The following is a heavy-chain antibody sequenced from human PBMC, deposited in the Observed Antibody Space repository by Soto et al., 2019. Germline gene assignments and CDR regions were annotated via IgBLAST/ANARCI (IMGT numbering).Heavy chain of an antibody. D-gene: IGHD6-19*01. J-gene: IGHJ5*02. V-gene: IGHV1-3*01. CDR2: INVGNGNT. Sequence: ASVKVSCKASGYTYISYSMHWVRQAPGQRLEWMGRINVGNGNTKYSQNIQGRENIYQDTSASTTYKELSSLTSEDTAIYYSNREKWASGSRWLDPWGQGTLVTVSS. CDR1: GYTYISYS. CDR3: NREKWASGSRWLDP.